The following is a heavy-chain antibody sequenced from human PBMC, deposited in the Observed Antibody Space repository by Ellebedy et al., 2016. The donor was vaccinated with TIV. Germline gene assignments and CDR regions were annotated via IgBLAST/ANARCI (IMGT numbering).Heavy chain of an antibody. CDR1: GFTFSNYA. CDR2: ISDSGHST. V-gene: IGHV3-23*01. D-gene: IGHD2-8*02. CDR3: AKCPLRYCTGTICYPFDS. J-gene: IGHJ4*02. Sequence: GGSLRLSXAASGFTFSNYAMSWVRKAPGKGPEWVSAISDSGHSTYNSDSVKGRFTISRDNSKNTLYLQMDSLRAEDTAVYYCAKCPLRYCTGTICYPFDSWGQGTLVSVSS.